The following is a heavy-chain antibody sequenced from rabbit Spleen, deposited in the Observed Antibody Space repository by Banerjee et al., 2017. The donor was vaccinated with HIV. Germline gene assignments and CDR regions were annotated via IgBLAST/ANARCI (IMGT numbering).Heavy chain of an antibody. CDR3: ARAGYAGYGYANFRDYYGLDL. D-gene: IGHD6-1*01. J-gene: IGHJ6*01. Sequence: QVKETGGGLVQPGGSLTLSCKASGFDFRRFYLTWVRQAPGKGLEWIGIIDVGEGTTDYASWVNSRFDITSDNAQNTVDLQMSGLTAADTATYFCARAGYAGYGYANFRDYYGLDLWGPGTLVTVS. V-gene: IGHV1S7*01. CDR1: GFDFRRFY. CDR2: IDVGEGTT.